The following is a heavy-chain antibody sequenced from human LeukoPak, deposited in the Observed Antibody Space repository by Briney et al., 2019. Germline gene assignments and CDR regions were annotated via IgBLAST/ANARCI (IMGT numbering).Heavy chain of an antibody. CDR2: VKQDGSEK. V-gene: IGHV3-7*04. Sequence: GGSLRLSCSASGFIFSNYWMTWVRQAPGKGLEWVANVKQDGSEKYYVDSVKGRFTISRDNAKKSLYLQMNSLRAEDTAVYFCARDMIILQSWGQGTLVTVSS. D-gene: IGHD3-16*01. CDR3: ARDMIILQS. J-gene: IGHJ5*02. CDR1: GFIFSNYW.